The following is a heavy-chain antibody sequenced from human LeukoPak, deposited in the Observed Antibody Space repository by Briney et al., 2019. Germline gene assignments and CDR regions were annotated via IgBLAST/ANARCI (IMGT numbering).Heavy chain of an antibody. D-gene: IGHD1-26*01. V-gene: IGHV3-64*02. CDR3: AREGGGSGLWYYDL. CDR2: IGGGGVTT. J-gene: IGHJ2*01. CDR1: GFTFSSYS. Sequence: PGGSLRLSCAASGFTFSSYSMHWVRQAPGKGPEFVSVIGGGGVTTFYADSVKDRFTISRDNSKNTLYLEMGSLRAEDMAVYYGAREGGGSGLWYYDLWGRGTLVTVSS.